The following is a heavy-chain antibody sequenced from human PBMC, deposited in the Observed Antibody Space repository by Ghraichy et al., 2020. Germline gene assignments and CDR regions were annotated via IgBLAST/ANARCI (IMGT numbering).Heavy chain of an antibody. D-gene: IGHD3-3*01. V-gene: IGHV3-23*01. Sequence: GESLNISCVASGFTFRNYAMTWVRQAPGKGLEWVSAITISGDRTYYADSAKGRFTISRDNSKSTLYLQMNSLRAEDTAVYYCAKGGKYYDLPLDLWGQGTLVTVSS. J-gene: IGHJ4*02. CDR1: GFTFRNYA. CDR2: ITISGDRT. CDR3: AKGGKYYDLPLDL.